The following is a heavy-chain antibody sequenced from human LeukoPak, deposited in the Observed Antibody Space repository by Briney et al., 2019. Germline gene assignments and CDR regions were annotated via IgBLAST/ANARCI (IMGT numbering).Heavy chain of an antibody. D-gene: IGHD3-10*01. V-gene: IGHV3-21*01. CDR3: AREVLMGPRYFDY. CDR2: ISSGSTYI. CDR1: RFTFSDYS. J-gene: IGHJ4*02. Sequence: PGGSLRLSCAASRFTFSDYSMNWVRQAPGKGLEWVSSISSGSTYIYYADSVKGRFTISRDNAKNSLYLQMNSLRAEDTAVYYCAREVLMGPRYFDYWGQGTLVTVSS.